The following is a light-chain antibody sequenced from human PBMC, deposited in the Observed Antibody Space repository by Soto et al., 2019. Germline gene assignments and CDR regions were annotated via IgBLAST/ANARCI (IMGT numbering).Light chain of an antibody. CDR2: GAS. J-gene: IGKJ1*01. CDR3: QQYGSSHWT. Sequence: EIVLPQSPATPSLSPGERATLSCRSSQSVSSSYLAWYQQKPGQAPRLLIYGASSRATGIPDRFSGSGSGTDFTLTISRLEPEDFAVYYCQQYGSSHWTFGQGTKVDI. CDR1: QSVSSSY. V-gene: IGKV3-20*01.